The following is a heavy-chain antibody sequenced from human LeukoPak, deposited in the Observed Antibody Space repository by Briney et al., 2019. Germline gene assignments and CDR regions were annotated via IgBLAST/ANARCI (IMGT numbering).Heavy chain of an antibody. CDR1: GFTFSNYA. J-gene: IGHJ4*02. Sequence: GGSLRLSCAASGFTFSNYAMSWVRQAPGKGLEWVSALSGSGGSAYYADPVKGRFTISRDNSKNTLYPQMNSLRAEDTAVYYCAKGRYDSSGFNWAAWGQGTLVTVSS. D-gene: IGHD3-22*01. CDR3: AKGRYDSSGFNWAA. CDR2: LSGSGGSA. V-gene: IGHV3-23*01.